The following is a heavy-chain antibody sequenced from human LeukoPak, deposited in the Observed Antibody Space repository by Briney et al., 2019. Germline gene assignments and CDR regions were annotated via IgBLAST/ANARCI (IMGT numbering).Heavy chain of an antibody. CDR2: IRSSSSSI. J-gene: IGHJ6*02. V-gene: IGHV3-21*01. CDR3: TRDGQYYGMDV. CDR1: GFTFSDYS. Sequence: GGSLRLSCAASGFTFSDYSMNWVRQAPGKGLEWVSAIRSSSSSIYYADSVKGRFTISRDNAQNSVFLQMNSLRAEDTAVYYCTRDGQYYGMDVWGQGTTVTVSS.